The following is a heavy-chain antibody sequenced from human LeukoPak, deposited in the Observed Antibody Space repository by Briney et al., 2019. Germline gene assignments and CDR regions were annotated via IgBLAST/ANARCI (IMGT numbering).Heavy chain of an antibody. CDR2: ISSGSTTI. J-gene: IGHJ4*02. Sequence: GGSLRLSCATSGFTLSSYSMNWVRQAPGKGLEWVSYISSGSTTIYYADSVKGRFTTSRDNAKNSLYLQMNSLRAEDTAVYYCARDVEQWLVRVYYFDYWGKGTLVTVSS. D-gene: IGHD6-19*01. V-gene: IGHV3-48*01. CDR1: GFTLSSYS. CDR3: ARDVEQWLVRVYYFDY.